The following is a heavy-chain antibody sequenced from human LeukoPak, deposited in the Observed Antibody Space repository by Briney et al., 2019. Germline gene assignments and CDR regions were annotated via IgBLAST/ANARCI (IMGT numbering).Heavy chain of an antibody. Sequence: PSENLSLTCTVSGGSISTSSYYWGWIRQPPGKGPEWIGTIYYSGSTYYNPSLESRVTISLDMSKNQFSLNLTSVTAADTAVYYCATPGYCSTIDCYYYMDVWGKGTTVTVSS. J-gene: IGHJ6*03. CDR2: IYYSGST. CDR1: GGSISTSSYY. D-gene: IGHD2-2*01. CDR3: ATPGYCSTIDCYYYMDV. V-gene: IGHV4-39*01.